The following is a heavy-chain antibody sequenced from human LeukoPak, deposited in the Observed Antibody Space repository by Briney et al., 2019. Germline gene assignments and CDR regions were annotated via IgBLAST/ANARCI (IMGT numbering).Heavy chain of an antibody. CDR3: VRGGNCTGGNCCLALDY. Sequence: PGGSLRLSCAASGFTFNNYAMTWVRQAPGKGLEWVSTLSGSGSSIYYADFVKGRFTISRDNSKNTLYLQMNSLRVEDTAVYYCVRGGNCTGGNCCLALDYWGQGTLATVSS. CDR1: GFTFNNYA. D-gene: IGHD2-8*02. J-gene: IGHJ4*02. CDR2: LSGSGSSI. V-gene: IGHV3-23*01.